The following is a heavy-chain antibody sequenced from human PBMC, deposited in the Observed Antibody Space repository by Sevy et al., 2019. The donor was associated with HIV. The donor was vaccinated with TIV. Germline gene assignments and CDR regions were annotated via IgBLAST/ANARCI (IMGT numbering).Heavy chain of an antibody. J-gene: IGHJ4*02. CDR2: ISPYTGDT. D-gene: IGHD2-2*01. CDR1: GYTFRSYG. CDR3: VRDKTQGVVVLPGAMWGGVDY. Sequence: ASVKVSCRASGYTFRSYGISWVRQAPGQGLEGMGWISPYTGDTDFAQRVQGRVSMTSDTSTSTAYMGVRSLSTDDPEVYYRVRDKTQGVVVLPGAMWGGVDYWGQGTLVTVSS. V-gene: IGHV1-18*01.